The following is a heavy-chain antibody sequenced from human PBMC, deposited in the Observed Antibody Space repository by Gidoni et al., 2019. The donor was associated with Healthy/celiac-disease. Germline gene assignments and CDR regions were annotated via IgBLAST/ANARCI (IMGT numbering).Heavy chain of an antibody. Sequence: VQLVESGGGLVQPGGSLSLSCAALGFTFSSYSMNWVRQAPGKGLEWVSYISSSSSTIYYADSVKGRFTISRDNAKNSLYLQMNSLRDEDTAVYYCARASVAGTGGWFDPWGQGTLVTVSS. CDR2: ISSSSSTI. V-gene: IGHV3-48*02. CDR1: GFTFSSYS. D-gene: IGHD6-19*01. J-gene: IGHJ5*02. CDR3: ARASVAGTGGWFDP.